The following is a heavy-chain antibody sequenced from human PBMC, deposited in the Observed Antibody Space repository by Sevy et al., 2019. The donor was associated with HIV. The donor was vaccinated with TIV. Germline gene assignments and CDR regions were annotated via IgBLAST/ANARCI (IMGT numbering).Heavy chain of an antibody. V-gene: IGHV3-7*01. Sequence: GGSLILSCAGSGFTFSSYWMTWVRQAPGTGLEWVANIKQDGSMKYYVNSVKGRFTISRDNAKNSVYLQMNSLRAEDTAIYYCARSIAAIGPDYWGQGTLVTVSS. CDR2: IKQDGSMK. J-gene: IGHJ4*02. CDR1: GFTFSSYW. D-gene: IGHD6-13*01. CDR3: ARSIAAIGPDY.